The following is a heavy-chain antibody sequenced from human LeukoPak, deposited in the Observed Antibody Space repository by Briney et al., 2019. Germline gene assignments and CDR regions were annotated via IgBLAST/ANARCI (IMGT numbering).Heavy chain of an antibody. V-gene: IGHV4-59*01. Sequence: SETLSLTCTVSGGSISSYYWSWIRQPLGKGLEWIGYIYYSGSTNYNPSLKSRVTISVDTSKNQFSLKLSSVTAADTAVYYCARAVTYYYGSGSYTDFDYWGQGTLVTVSS. D-gene: IGHD3-10*01. J-gene: IGHJ4*02. CDR2: IYYSGST. CDR1: GGSISSYY. CDR3: ARAVTYYYGSGSYTDFDY.